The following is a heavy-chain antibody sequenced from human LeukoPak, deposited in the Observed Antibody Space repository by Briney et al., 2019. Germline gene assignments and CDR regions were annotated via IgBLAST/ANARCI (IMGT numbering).Heavy chain of an antibody. D-gene: IGHD3-10*01. Sequence: SETLSLTCTVSGGSISSSSYYWGWIRQPPGKGLEWIGSIYYSGSTYYNPSLKSRVTISVDTSKNQFSLKLSSVTAADTAVYYCARDRITMVRGVINKTYYMDVWGKGTTVTVSS. CDR3: ARDRITMVRGVINKTYYMDV. J-gene: IGHJ6*03. CDR2: IYYSGST. V-gene: IGHV4-39*07. CDR1: GGSISSSSYY.